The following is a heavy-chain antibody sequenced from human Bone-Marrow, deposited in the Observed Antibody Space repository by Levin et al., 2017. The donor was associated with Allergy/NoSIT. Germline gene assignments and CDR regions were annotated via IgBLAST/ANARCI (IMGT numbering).Heavy chain of an antibody. J-gene: IGHJ4*02. D-gene: IGHD3-16*01. V-gene: IGHV1-46*01. CDR2: VNPSGGGT. CDR3: ATGRAHYDDSPHTGDY. CDR1: GYTFTTYY. Sequence: PGESLKISCKTSGYTFTTYYIHWVRQAPGQGLEWMGTVNPSGGGTTYAQKFQGRVTMTSDMSTSTVYMELRSLRSEDTAVYYCATGRAHYDDSPHTGDYWGQGTLVTVSS.